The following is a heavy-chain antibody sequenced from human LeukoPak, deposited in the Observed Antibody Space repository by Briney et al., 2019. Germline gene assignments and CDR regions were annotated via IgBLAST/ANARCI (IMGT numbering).Heavy chain of an antibody. D-gene: IGHD2-15*01. CDR1: GFSFSSYA. V-gene: IGHV3-23*01. CDR3: AKAPVTSCRGAFCYPFDY. CDR2: MSSSDDGR. J-gene: IGHJ4*02. Sequence: GGSLRLSCATSGFSFSSYAMSWVRQAPGKGLEWVSAMSSSDDGRYYAASVRGRFTISRDTSRSTLYLQMNSLRAEDAAVYYCAKAPVTSCRGAFCYPFDYWGRGTLATVSS.